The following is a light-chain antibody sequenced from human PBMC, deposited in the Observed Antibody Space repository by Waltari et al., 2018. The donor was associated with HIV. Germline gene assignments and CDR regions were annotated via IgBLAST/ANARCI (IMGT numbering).Light chain of an antibody. Sequence: QSVLTQPPSVSGAPGQRVTLSCTGSRSNIGTHEVHWYQQLPGTAPRLLISNTNSRPSGVPDRFSGSKSGTSASLAINGLQAEDEADYYCQSSDSTLSGSVFGGGTKLTVL. CDR1: RSNIGTHE. CDR2: NTN. V-gene: IGLV1-40*01. CDR3: QSSDSTLSGSV. J-gene: IGLJ2*01.